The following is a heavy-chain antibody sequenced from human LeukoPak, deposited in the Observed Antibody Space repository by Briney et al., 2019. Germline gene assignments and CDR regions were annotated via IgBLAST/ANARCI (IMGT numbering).Heavy chain of an antibody. D-gene: IGHD3-9*01. CDR1: GGSFSGYY. Sequence: SETLSLTCAVYGGSFSGYYWSLIRQPPGKGLEWIGEINHSGSTNYNPSLKSRVTISVDTSKNQFSLKLSSVTAADTAVFFFKQKTAYEILTGYPGDFDYWGQGTLVTVSS. CDR3: KQKTAYEILTGYPGDFDY. J-gene: IGHJ4*02. V-gene: IGHV4-34*01. CDR2: INHSGST.